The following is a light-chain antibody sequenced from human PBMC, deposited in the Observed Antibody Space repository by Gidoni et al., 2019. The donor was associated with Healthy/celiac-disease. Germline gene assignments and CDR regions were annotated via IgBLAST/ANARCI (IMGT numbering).Light chain of an antibody. CDR1: SSNIGAGYE. CDR2: GNS. CDR3: QSYYSSLSGSVV. Sequence: QSVLTQPPSVSGAPGQRVTISCTGSSSNIGAGYEVPWYQQLPGTAPKLLIYGNSNRPSGFPDRFSGSKSGTSASLAITGLQAEDEADYYCQSYYSSLSGSVVFGGGTKLTVL. J-gene: IGLJ2*01. V-gene: IGLV1-40*01.